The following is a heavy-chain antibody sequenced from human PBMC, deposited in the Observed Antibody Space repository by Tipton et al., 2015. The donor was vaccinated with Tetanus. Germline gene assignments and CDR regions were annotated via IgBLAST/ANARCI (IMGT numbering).Heavy chain of an antibody. CDR3: ARAGHFGSRFLEWSPFDY. Sequence: TLSLTCTVSGGSISGYYWNWIRQPPGKGLEWIGYIYYSGTTNYNPTLKSRVTISVDRSKNQFSLRLNSVTATDTAVYYCARAGHFGSRFLEWSPFDYWDKGTLVTVTS. CDR2: IYYSGTT. D-gene: IGHD3-3*01. CDR1: GGSISGYY. V-gene: IGHV4-59*01. J-gene: IGHJ4*02.